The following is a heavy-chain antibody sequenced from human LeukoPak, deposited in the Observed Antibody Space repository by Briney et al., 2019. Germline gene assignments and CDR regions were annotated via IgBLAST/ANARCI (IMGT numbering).Heavy chain of an antibody. CDR3: ASYGSASL. Sequence: GESLRLPCAASGFNFSSFEMNWVRQAPGKGLEWISYISSGGTTISYAESVKGRFTISRDNAKSSLFLQMDTLRAEDTAVYYCASYGSASLWGQGTLVTVSS. D-gene: IGHD3-10*01. CDR1: GFNFSSFE. J-gene: IGHJ4*02. CDR2: ISSGGTTI. V-gene: IGHV3-48*03.